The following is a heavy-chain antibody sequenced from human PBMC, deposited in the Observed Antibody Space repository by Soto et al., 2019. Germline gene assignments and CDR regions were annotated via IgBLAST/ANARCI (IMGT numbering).Heavy chain of an antibody. Sequence: EVQLVESGGGLVQPGGSLRLSCAASGFTVSSNYMNWVRQAPGKGLEWVSVIYSGGGTYYADSVKGRFTISRDNSKNTLYLQMNSLRAEDTAVYYCAREKRDGSSWYSSDYWGQGTLVTVSS. CDR3: AREKRDGSSWYSSDY. D-gene: IGHD6-13*01. V-gene: IGHV3-66*01. J-gene: IGHJ4*02. CDR2: IYSGGGT. CDR1: GFTVSSNY.